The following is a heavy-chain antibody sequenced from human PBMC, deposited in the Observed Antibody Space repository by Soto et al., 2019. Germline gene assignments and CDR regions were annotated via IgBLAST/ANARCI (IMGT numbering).Heavy chain of an antibody. V-gene: IGHV5-51*01. Sequence: GESLKISCKGVGYNFGSAWIGWVRQMPGKGLEWMGLIKPGTSDIRYSPPFRGQVTISADEAVTTAYLQWSGLKASDSAMYYCARHYSSGSRNWFDPWGQGTLVTVSS. CDR2: IKPGTSDI. CDR3: ARHYSSGSRNWFDP. CDR1: GYNFGSAW. D-gene: IGHD6-19*01. J-gene: IGHJ5*02.